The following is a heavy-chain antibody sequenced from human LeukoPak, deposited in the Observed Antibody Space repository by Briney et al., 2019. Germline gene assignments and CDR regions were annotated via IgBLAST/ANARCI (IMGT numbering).Heavy chain of an antibody. CDR3: ATSSDLVSHLS. J-gene: IGHJ5*02. D-gene: IGHD3-9*01. CDR1: GFTFSSSA. CDR2: ISNNGGYT. V-gene: IGHV3-23*01. Sequence: GGSLRLSCAASGFTFSSSAMSWVRQAPGKGLEWVSAISNNGGYTYYADSVQGRFTISRDNSKSTLCLQMNSLRAEDTAVYYCATSSDLVSHLSWGQGTLVTVSS.